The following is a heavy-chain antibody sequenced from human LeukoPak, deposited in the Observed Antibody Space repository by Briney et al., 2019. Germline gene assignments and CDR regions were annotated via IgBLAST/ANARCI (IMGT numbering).Heavy chain of an antibody. CDR1: GFTFSSYS. Sequence: PGGSLRLSCAASGFTFSSYSMNWVRQAPGKGLEWVSSTSSSSSYIYYADSVKGRFTISRDNAKNSLYPQMNSLRAEDTAVYYCARETRYCSSTSCDFDYWGQGTLVTVSS. CDR2: TSSSSSYI. CDR3: ARETRYCSSTSCDFDY. V-gene: IGHV3-21*01. J-gene: IGHJ4*02. D-gene: IGHD2-2*01.